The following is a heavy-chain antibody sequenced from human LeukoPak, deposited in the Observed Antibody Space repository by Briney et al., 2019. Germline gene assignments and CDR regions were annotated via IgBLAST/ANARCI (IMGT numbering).Heavy chain of an antibody. CDR2: IYYSGST. J-gene: IGHJ6*02. CDR1: GGSISSGGYY. D-gene: IGHD3-9*01. V-gene: IGHV4-31*03. CDR3: ARVRVLRYFDWPTPYYYYGMDV. Sequence: SQTLSLTCTVSGGSISSGGYYWSWIRQHPGKGLEWIGYIYYSGSTYYNPSLKSRVTISVDTSKNQFSLKLSSVTAADTAVYYCARVRVLRYFDWPTPYYYYGMDVWGQGTTVTVSS.